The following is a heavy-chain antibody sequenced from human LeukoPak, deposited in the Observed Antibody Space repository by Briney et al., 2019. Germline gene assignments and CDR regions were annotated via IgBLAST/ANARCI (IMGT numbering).Heavy chain of an antibody. D-gene: IGHD3-3*01. V-gene: IGHV1-2*02. CDR2: INPNSGGT. CDR3: TRPYYDFWSGYADNWFDP. CDR1: GYTFTGYY. Sequence: GASVKVSCKASGYTFTGYYMYWVRHAPGQGLEWMGWINPNSGGTNYAQKFQGRVTMTRDTSISTAYMELSRLRSDDTAVYYCTRPYYDFWSGYADNWFDPWGQGTWSPSPQ. J-gene: IGHJ5*02.